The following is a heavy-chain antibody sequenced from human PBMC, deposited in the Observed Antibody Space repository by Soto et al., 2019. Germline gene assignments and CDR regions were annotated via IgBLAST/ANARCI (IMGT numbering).Heavy chain of an antibody. J-gene: IGHJ6*02. V-gene: IGHV3-23*01. CDR1: GFTFSSYA. CDR2: ISGSGGST. D-gene: IGHD3-3*01. CDR3: AKGIGEHYDFWSGYATCYGMDV. Sequence: GGSLRLSCAASGFTFSSYAMSWVRQAPGKGLEWVSAISGSGGSTYYADSVKGRFTISRDNSKNTLYLQMNSLRAEETAVYYCAKGIGEHYDFWSGYATCYGMDVWGQGTTVTVSS.